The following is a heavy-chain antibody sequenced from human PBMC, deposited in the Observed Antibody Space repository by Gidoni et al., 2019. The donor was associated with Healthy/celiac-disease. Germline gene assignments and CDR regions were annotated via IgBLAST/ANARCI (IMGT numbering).Heavy chain of an antibody. D-gene: IGHD5-12*01. CDR2: IYYSGST. CDR3: ASRMATPAFDI. CDR1: VCSISSSSYY. V-gene: IGHV4-39*07. Sequence: QLQVQESGQGLMKPSETLSITCTGPVCSISSSSYYWGWVRQPPGTALEWIGSIYYSGSTYYTPSLQRRVPISVDTSKNQFSLRLSSVTAASTAVYYCASRMATPAFDILGQGTMVTVSS. J-gene: IGHJ3*02.